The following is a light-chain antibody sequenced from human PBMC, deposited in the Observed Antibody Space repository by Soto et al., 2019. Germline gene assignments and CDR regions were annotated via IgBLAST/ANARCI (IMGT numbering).Light chain of an antibody. V-gene: IGLV1-40*01. Sequence: QSALTQPPSVSGAPGQRVTISCTGSSSNIGAGHDVHWYQQLPGTAPKLLIYGNGNRPSGVPDRFSGSKSGTSASLAIAGLQADEEADYYCQSYDSSLSGSEDFGTGTKVTVL. CDR1: SSNIGAGHD. CDR3: QSYDSSLSGSED. J-gene: IGLJ1*01. CDR2: GNG.